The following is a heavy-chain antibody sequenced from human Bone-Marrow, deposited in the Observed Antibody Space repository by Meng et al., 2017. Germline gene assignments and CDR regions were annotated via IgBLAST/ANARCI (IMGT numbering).Heavy chain of an antibody. CDR2: IYYSGST. J-gene: IGHJ4*02. Sequence: GSLRLSCTVSGGSISSSSYYWGWIRQPPGKGLEWIGSIYYSGSTYYNPSLKSRVTISVDTSKNQFSLKLSSVTAADTAVYYCARDSGYSGYDSGSYFDYWGQGTLVTVSS. CDR3: ARDSGYSGYDSGSYFDY. CDR1: GGSISSSSYY. D-gene: IGHD5-12*01. V-gene: IGHV4-39*07.